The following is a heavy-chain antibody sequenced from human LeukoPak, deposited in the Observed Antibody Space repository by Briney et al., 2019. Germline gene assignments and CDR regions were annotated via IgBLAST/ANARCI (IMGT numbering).Heavy chain of an antibody. CDR1: GFTFTTHW. CDR2: IKPDGSDT. Sequence: GGSLRLSCGASGFTFTTHWIHWVRQAPGKGLVWVSRIKPDGSDTNYADSVKGRFTISRDNAKNTVYLQMNSLRAEDTAVYYCARQVQGFDPWGQGTLVTVSS. CDR3: ARQVQGFDP. J-gene: IGHJ5*02. V-gene: IGHV3-74*01.